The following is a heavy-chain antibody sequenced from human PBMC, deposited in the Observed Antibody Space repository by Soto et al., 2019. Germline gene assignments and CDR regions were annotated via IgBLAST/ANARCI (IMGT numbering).Heavy chain of an antibody. CDR3: ARHFVAVVIKGWGY. J-gene: IGHJ4*01. CDR1: PADIVRITYY. CDR2: TYYNGNA. Sequence: SLTLSLTCNVSPADIVRITYYWDWLRQPPGKGLEWIGTTYYNGNAYYNPSLKSRVSMSVDTSKNQFSLKLVSVTAADTAVYYCARHFVAVVIKGWGYW. V-gene: IGHV4-39*01. D-gene: IGHD3-10*01.